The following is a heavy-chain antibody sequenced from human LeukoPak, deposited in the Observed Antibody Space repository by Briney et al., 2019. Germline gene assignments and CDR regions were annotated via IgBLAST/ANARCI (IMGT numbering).Heavy chain of an antibody. CDR3: ARRSLWFGELLSFPNDY. CDR1: GYTFTSYA. J-gene: IGHJ4*02. Sequence: ASVKVSCKASGYTFTSYAMHWVRQAPGQRLEWMGWINAGNGNTKYSQKFQGRVTITRDTSASTAYMELSSLRSEDTAVYYCARRSLWFGELLSFPNDYWGQGTLVTVSS. V-gene: IGHV1-3*01. D-gene: IGHD3-10*01. CDR2: INAGNGNT.